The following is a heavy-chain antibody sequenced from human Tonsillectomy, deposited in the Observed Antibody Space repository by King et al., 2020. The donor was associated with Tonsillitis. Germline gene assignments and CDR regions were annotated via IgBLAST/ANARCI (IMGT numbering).Heavy chain of an antibody. D-gene: IGHD3-22*01. CDR3: TTDSQGYYDSSGYYYYYYMDV. CDR2: IKSKTDGGTT. J-gene: IGHJ6*03. V-gene: IGHV3-15*01. Sequence: VQLVESGGGLVKPGGSLRLSCAASGFTFTNAWMSWVRQAPGKGLEWVGRIKSKTDGGTTDYAAPVKGRFTTSRDDSKNTPYLQMNSLKTEDTAVYYCTTDSQGYYDSSGYYYYYYMDVWGKGTTVTVSS. CDR1: GFTFTNAW.